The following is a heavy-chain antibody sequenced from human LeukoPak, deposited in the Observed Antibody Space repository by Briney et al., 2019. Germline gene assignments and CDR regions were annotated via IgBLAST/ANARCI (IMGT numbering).Heavy chain of an antibody. J-gene: IGHJ4*02. Sequence: GESLKISCKGSGYSFTSYWIGWVRQMPGKGLEWMGIIYPGDSDTRYSPSFQGQVSISADKSISTAYLQWSSLKASDTAMYYCARVPLRGYSGFDNWGQGTLVTVSS. CDR3: ARVPLRGYSGFDN. CDR2: IYPGDSDT. CDR1: GYSFTSYW. V-gene: IGHV5-51*01. D-gene: IGHD5-12*01.